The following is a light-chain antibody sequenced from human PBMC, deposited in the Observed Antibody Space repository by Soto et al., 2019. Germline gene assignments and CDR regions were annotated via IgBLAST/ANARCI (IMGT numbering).Light chain of an antibody. CDR2: DAS. V-gene: IGKV1-9*01. Sequence: DLQLTQSPSFLSASVGDRVTITCRASQGISDYLAWYQQEPGKVPKLLIYDASNVQSGVPSRFSGGGSGTEFTLTISNLQPEDSATYYCQQLYSYPITFGQGTRLELK. J-gene: IGKJ5*01. CDR1: QGISDY. CDR3: QQLYSYPIT.